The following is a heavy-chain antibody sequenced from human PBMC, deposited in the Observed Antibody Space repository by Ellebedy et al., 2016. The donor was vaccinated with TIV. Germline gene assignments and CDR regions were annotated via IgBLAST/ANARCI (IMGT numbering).Heavy chain of an antibody. J-gene: IGHJ4*02. Sequence: SCAVSGGSISSGGYSWSWIRQPPGKGLEWIGYIYHSGSTYYNPSLKSRVTISVDRSKNQFSLKVSSVTAADTAVYYCARGIAAAGTALDYWGQGTLVTVSS. CDR1: GGSISSGGYS. V-gene: IGHV4-30-2*01. CDR2: IYHSGST. D-gene: IGHD6-13*01. CDR3: ARGIAAAGTALDY.